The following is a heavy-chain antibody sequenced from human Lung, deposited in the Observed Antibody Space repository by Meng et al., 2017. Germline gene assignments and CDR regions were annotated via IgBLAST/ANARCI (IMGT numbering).Heavy chain of an antibody. V-gene: IGHV4-34*01. J-gene: IGHJ4*02. CDR2: SNHSGST. D-gene: IGHD4-11*01. CDR3: ARGPTTMDHDFDY. CDR1: GASYTFSY. Sequence: QVQHVGSGPEVHSHGASLTVVVSGASYTFSYCSRNREPPGKGLGLIGESNHSGSTNYNRSLERRATISVDTSQNNLSMKLISVTAADSAVYYGARGPTTMDHDFDYWGQGTLVTVSS.